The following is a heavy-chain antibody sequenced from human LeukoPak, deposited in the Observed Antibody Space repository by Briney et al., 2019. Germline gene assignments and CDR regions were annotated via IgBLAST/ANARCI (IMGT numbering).Heavy chain of an antibody. V-gene: IGHV4-39*07. CDR1: GGSISSSSYY. Sequence: PSETLSLTCTVSGGSISSSSYYWGWIRQPPGKGLEWIGSIYYSGSTYYNPSLKSRVTISVDTSKNQFSLKLSSATAAGTAVYYCARVGRHQPYYGSGKGGYFDYWGQGTLVTVSS. CDR3: ARVGRHQPYYGSGKGGYFDY. D-gene: IGHD3-10*01. J-gene: IGHJ4*02. CDR2: IYYSGST.